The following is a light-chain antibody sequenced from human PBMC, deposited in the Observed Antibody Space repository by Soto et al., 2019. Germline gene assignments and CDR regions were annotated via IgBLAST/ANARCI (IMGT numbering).Light chain of an antibody. CDR3: QDDNSYSEA. CDR1: QSVSRY. CDR2: DAS. J-gene: IGKJ1*01. V-gene: IGKV3-11*01. Sequence: LKKYPASLMSCYTARATLSCRASQSVSRYLACYQQKPGQAPRLLIYDASNRATGIPARSSGSGSGTEFTLTISSLQPDDFATYYCQDDNSYSEAFCQGTNVDI.